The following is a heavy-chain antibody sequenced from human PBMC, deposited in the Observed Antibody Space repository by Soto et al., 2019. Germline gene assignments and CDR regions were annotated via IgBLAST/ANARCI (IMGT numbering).Heavy chain of an antibody. CDR1: GGSISSGGYS. J-gene: IGHJ4*02. CDR2: IYHSGST. D-gene: IGHD3-3*01. Sequence: PSETLSLTCAVPGGSISSGGYSWTWIRQPPGKGLEWIGYIYHSGSTYYNPSLKSRVTISVERSKNKFSLKLSSVTAADTAVYYCARGLWRFLAKVDYWGQGTLVTVSS. V-gene: IGHV4-30-2*01. CDR3: ARGLWRFLAKVDY.